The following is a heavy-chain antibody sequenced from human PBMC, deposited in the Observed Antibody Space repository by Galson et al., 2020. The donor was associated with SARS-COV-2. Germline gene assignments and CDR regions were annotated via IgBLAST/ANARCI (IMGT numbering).Heavy chain of an antibody. V-gene: IGHV3-23*01. CDR3: SNNVRSKSLYYFDS. D-gene: IGHD2-2*01. Sequence: GESPKIYCAASGLTFNNYAMSWVRQAPGKGLAWVATINSGDTTYYTDSVQGRFTISRDISKNTLYVQMSSLTAEDTAVYYCSNNVRSKSLYYFDSWGQGTLVTVSS. CDR2: INSGDTT. CDR1: GLTFNNYA. J-gene: IGHJ4*02.